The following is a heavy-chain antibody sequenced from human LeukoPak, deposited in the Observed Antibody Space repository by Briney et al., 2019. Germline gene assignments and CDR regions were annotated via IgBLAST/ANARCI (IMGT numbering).Heavy chain of an antibody. CDR3: AKDRLGAAAGTLDY. D-gene: IGHD6-13*01. V-gene: IGHV3-30*02. CDR2: IRYDGSNK. Sequence: GGSLRLSCAASGFTFSSYGMHWVRQAPGKGLEWVAFIRYDGSNKYYADSVKGRFTISRDNSKNTLYLQMNSLRAEDTAVYYCAKDRLGAAAGTLDYWGQGTLVTVSS. CDR1: GFTFSSYG. J-gene: IGHJ4*02.